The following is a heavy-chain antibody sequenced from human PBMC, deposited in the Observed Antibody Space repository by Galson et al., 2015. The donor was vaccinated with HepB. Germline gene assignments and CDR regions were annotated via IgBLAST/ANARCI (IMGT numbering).Heavy chain of an antibody. CDR1: GFTFNNYA. V-gene: IGHV3-23*01. CDR3: AKVPRNIITIVRGVIIAYFDS. Sequence: SLRLSCAASGFTFNNYAMSWVRHAPGKGLEWVSAITGSGDKTYYGDSVKGRFTVSRDNSRNTLYLQMNSLRAEDTALNYCAKVPRNIITIVRGVIIAYFDSWGQGTLVTVSS. J-gene: IGHJ4*02. CDR2: ITGSGDKT. D-gene: IGHD3-10*01.